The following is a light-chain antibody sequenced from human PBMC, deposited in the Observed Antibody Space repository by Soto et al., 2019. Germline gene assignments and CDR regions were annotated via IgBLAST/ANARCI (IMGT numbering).Light chain of an antibody. CDR2: KAS. CDR1: QGISSW. CDR3: QHYNSYSEA. V-gene: IGKV1-5*03. J-gene: IGKJ1*01. Sequence: IQMPQSPSSLSASVGDRVTITCRASQGISSWLAWYQQKPGKAPKLLIYKASTLKSGVPSRFSGSGSGTEFTLTISSLQPDDFATYYCQHYNSYSEAFGQGTKVDIK.